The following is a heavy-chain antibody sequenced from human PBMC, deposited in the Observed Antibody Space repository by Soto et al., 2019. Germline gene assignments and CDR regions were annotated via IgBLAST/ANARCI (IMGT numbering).Heavy chain of an antibody. D-gene: IGHD2-2*01. CDR2: INAGNGNT. CDR3: ARDPYCSSTSCYLRDWFDP. V-gene: IGHV1-3*01. Sequence: ASVKVSGTASGYTFTSYAMHWVRQAPGQRLEWMGWINAGNGNTKYSQKFQGRVTITRDTSASTAYMELSSLRSEDTAVYYCARDPYCSSTSCYLRDWFDPWGQGTLVTVSS. J-gene: IGHJ5*02. CDR1: GYTFTSYA.